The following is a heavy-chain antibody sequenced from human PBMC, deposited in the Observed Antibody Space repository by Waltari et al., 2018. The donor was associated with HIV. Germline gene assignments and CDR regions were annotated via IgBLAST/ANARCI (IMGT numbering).Heavy chain of an antibody. CDR2: ISYDGSNK. V-gene: IGHV3-30*18. D-gene: IGHD3-22*01. J-gene: IGHJ4*02. CDR3: AKSGYYYDSSGYPH. CDR1: GFTFSNFG. Sequence: ESGGGVVQPGRSLRLSCAASGFTFSNFGMHWVRQAPGKGLEWVAVISYDGSNKYYADSVKGRFTISRDNSKNTLYLQMNSLRAEDTAVYYCAKSGYYYDSSGYPHWGQGTLVTVSS.